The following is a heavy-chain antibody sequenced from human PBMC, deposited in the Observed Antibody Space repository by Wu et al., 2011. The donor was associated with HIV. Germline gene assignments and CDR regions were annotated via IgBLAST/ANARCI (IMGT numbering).Heavy chain of an antibody. CDR1: NYIFTTYA. Sequence: QVQLVQSGAEVKSPGASVKVSCKASNYIFTTYAISWVRQAPGQGLEWMGYISPYDGDTHYAQKFQGRVTMTTDTSTSTAYMELRSLRSDDTAVYYCARDGSSAQLDLYYNHMDVWGKGTTVTVSS. V-gene: IGHV1-18*01. CDR3: ARDGSSAQLDLYYNHMDV. CDR2: ISPYDGDT. J-gene: IGHJ6*03. D-gene: IGHD6-6*01.